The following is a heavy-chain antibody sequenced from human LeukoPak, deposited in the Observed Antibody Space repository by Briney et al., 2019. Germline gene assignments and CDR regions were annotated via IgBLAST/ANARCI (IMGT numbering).Heavy chain of an antibody. V-gene: IGHV1-18*01. CDR1: GYTFTSYG. CDR2: ISAYNGNT. CDR3: ARVRRYYDRSGYRIFDY. D-gene: IGHD3-22*01. Sequence: EASVKLSCKASGYTFTSYGISWVRQAPGQGLEWMGWISAYNGNTNYAQKLQGRVTMTTDTSTSTAYMELRSLRSDDTAVYYCARVRRYYDRSGYRIFDYWGQGTLVTVSS. J-gene: IGHJ4*02.